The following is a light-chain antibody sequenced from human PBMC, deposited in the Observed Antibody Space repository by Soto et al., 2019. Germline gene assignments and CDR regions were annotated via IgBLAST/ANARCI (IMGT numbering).Light chain of an antibody. J-gene: IGKJ4*01. CDR3: QQRSNWPLT. CDR2: DTS. Sequence: EIVFTQSRGTVYLSPGERATLSCRASQSVRDNYLAWYQQKPGQAPSLLIFDTSRRATGIPARFSGSGSGTDFTLTISSLEPEDFAVYYCQQRSNWPLTFGGGTKVDIK. CDR1: QSVRDNY. V-gene: IGKV3D-20*02.